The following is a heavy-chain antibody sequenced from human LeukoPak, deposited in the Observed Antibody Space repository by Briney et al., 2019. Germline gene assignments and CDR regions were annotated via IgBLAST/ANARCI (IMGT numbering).Heavy chain of an antibody. V-gene: IGHV4-30-4*08. CDR2: IYYSGST. Sequence: SQTLSLTCTVSGGSISSGDYYWSWIRQPPGKGLEWIGYIYYSGSTYYNPSLKSRVTISVDTSKNQFSLKLSSVTAADTAVYYCARDGPNRTYYDFWSGPGWFDPWGQGTLVTVSS. J-gene: IGHJ5*02. D-gene: IGHD3-3*01. CDR1: GGSISSGDYY. CDR3: ARDGPNRTYYDFWSGPGWFDP.